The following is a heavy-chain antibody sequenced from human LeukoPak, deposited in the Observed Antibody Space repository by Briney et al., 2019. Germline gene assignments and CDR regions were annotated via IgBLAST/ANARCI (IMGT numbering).Heavy chain of an antibody. CDR2: VYPGDSAT. J-gene: IGHJ4*02. CDR1: GYSFTNYW. Sequence: HGESLKISCKGSGYSFTNYWIGWVRQMPGKGLEWMGIVYPGDSATRYSPSFRGQVTISADKSISTAYLQWSSLKASDTAMYYCARRVRYSRGSFDYWGQGTLVTVSS. V-gene: IGHV5-51*01. D-gene: IGHD6-13*01. CDR3: ARRVRYSRGSFDY.